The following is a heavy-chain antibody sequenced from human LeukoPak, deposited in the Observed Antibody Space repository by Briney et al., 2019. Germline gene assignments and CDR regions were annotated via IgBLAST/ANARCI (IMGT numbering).Heavy chain of an antibody. CDR3: AKVHPLREGRLGPYYDSSGYSSYFDY. J-gene: IGHJ4*02. V-gene: IGHV4-38-2*02. CDR1: GYSISSGYY. Sequence: SETLSLTCTVSGYSISSGYYWGWIRQPPGKGLEWIGSIYHSGSTYYNPSLKSRVTISVDTSKNQFSLKLSSVTAADTAVYYCAKVHPLREGRLGPYYDSSGYSSYFDYWGQGTLVTVSS. D-gene: IGHD3-22*01. CDR2: IYHSGST.